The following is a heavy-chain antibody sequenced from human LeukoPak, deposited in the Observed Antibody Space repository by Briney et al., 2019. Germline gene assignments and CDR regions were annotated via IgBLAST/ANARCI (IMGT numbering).Heavy chain of an antibody. CDR2: IGRNNGNT. V-gene: IGHV1-18*01. J-gene: IGHJ4*02. Sequence: SDKVPRKASGYRFTDEGSTWVELGPRQRLEWMGWIGRNNGNTKFAQKLQGRVTMTTDTSTTTAYMELRSLRSDDTAVYFWARDRGDCYFDYWGQGALVSVSS. CDR3: ARDRGDCYFDY. D-gene: IGHD2-21*02. CDR1: GYRFTDEG.